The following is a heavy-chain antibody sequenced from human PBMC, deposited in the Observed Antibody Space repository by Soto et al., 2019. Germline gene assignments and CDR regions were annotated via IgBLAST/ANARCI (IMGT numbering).Heavy chain of an antibody. CDR3: AKDPSYCSGGSCYFFDY. J-gene: IGHJ4*02. Sequence: SLRLSCAASGFTFSSYGMHWVRQAPGKGLEWVAVISYDGSNEYYADSVKGRFTISRDNSKNTLYLQMNSLRAEDTAVYYCAKDPSYCSGGSCYFFDYWGQGTLVTVPS. CDR2: ISYDGSNE. D-gene: IGHD2-15*01. V-gene: IGHV3-30*18. CDR1: GFTFSSYG.